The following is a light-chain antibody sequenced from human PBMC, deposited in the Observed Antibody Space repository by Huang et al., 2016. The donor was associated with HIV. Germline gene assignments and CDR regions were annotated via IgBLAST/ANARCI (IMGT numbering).Light chain of an antibody. Sequence: EIVLTQSPGTLSLSPGERATLPCRASPSVSSSYLAWYQQKPGQAPRLLFYGASSRATGIPDRVSGSGSGTDFTLTISRLEPEDFAVYYCQQYDSSPWTFGQGTKVEIK. CDR1: PSVSSSY. CDR3: QQYDSSPWT. CDR2: GAS. J-gene: IGKJ1*01. V-gene: IGKV3-20*01.